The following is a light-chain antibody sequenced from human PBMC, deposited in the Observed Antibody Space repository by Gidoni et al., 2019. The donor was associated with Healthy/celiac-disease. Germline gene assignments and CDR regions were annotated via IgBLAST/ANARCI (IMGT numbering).Light chain of an antibody. V-gene: IGKV1-8*01. CDR2: AAS. J-gene: IGKJ5*01. CDR3: QQYYSYPPT. CDR1: KGISSY. Sequence: AIRMTQSPSSFSASTGDRVTITCRASKGISSYLAWYQQKPGKAPKLLIYAASTLQSGVPSRFSGSGSGTDFTLTISFLQSEDFATYYCQQYYSYPPTFGQGTRLEIK.